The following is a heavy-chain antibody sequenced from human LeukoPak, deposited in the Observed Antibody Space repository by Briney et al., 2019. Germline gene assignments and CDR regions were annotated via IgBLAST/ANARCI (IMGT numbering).Heavy chain of an antibody. J-gene: IGHJ4*02. CDR2: IFPIFGTA. Sequence: SVKVSCKASGGTFSSYAISWVRQAPGQGLEWIGRIFPIFGTANYARKFQGRVTITTDESTSTAYMELSSLRSEDTAVYYCARGTGHSSGWYYAYFDYWGQGTLVTVSS. CDR3: ARGTGHSSGWYYAYFDY. CDR1: GGTFSSYA. V-gene: IGHV1-69*05. D-gene: IGHD6-19*01.